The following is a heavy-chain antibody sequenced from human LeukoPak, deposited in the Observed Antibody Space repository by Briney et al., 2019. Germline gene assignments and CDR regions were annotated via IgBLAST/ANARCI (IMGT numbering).Heavy chain of an antibody. Sequence: PGRPLRLSCAASGITFSSYAISWVRQAPGKGLEWVSGISGTGGSTYYADSVKGRFTISRDNSKNTLYLQMNSLRAEDTAVYYCAKDRHYGSGGYFDYWGQGTLVTVSS. CDR1: GITFSSYA. V-gene: IGHV3-23*01. D-gene: IGHD3-10*01. J-gene: IGHJ4*02. CDR2: ISGTGGST. CDR3: AKDRHYGSGGYFDY.